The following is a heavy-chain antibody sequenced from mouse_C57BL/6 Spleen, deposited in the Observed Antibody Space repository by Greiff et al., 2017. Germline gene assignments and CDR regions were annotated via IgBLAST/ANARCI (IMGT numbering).Heavy chain of an antibody. D-gene: IGHD2-2*01. V-gene: IGHV1-72*01. CDR2: IDPNSGGT. CDR3: ARWGGYDGSRPYYAMDY. CDR1: GYTFTSYW. J-gene: IGHJ4*01. Sequence: VKQSCKASGYTFTSYWMHWVKQRPGRGLEWIGRIDPNSGGTKYNEKFKSKATLTVDKPSSTAYMQLSSLTSEDSAVYYCARWGGYDGSRPYYAMDYWGQGTSVTVSS.